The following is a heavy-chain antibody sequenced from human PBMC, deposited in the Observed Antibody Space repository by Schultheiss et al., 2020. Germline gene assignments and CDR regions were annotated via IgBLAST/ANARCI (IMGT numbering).Heavy chain of an antibody. D-gene: IGHD2-15*01. CDR1: GGSISPYY. Sequence: SETLSLTCTVSGGSISPYYWSWIRQPPGKGLEWIGYIYYNGNTHYNPSLKSRVTMSVDTSKNQISLKLSSVTAADTAVYYCARESSGSCYLFWGQGTLVTVSS. V-gene: IGHV4-59*12. CDR3: ARESSGSCYLF. J-gene: IGHJ4*02. CDR2: IYYNGNT.